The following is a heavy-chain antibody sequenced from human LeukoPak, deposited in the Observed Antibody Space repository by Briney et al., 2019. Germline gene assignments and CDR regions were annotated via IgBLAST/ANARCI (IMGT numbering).Heavy chain of an antibody. CDR3: ARDAVQAGTPFYFDF. V-gene: IGHV3-48*01. J-gene: IGHJ4*02. CDR2: ISAGSSNT. CDR1: GFIFASYG. Sequence: GSLRLSCSASGFIFASYGMNWVRQAPGKGLQWVSYISAGSSNTFYADSVKGRFTISRDDADNSLHLQMNSLSAEDTAVYYCARDAVQAGTPFYFDFWGQGALVTVSS. D-gene: IGHD2-15*01.